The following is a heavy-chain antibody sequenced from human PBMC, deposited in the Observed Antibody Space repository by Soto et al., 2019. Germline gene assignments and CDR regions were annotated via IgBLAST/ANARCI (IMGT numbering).Heavy chain of an antibody. Sequence: PGGSLRLSCSASGFTFSSYAMHWVRQAPGKGLEYVSAISSNGGSTYYADSVRGRFTISRDNSKNTLYLQMSSLRAEDTAVYYCVKDMVAPSPDYWGQGTLVTVSS. D-gene: IGHD5-12*01. CDR2: ISSNGGST. V-gene: IGHV3-64D*06. CDR1: GFTFSSYA. CDR3: VKDMVAPSPDY. J-gene: IGHJ4*02.